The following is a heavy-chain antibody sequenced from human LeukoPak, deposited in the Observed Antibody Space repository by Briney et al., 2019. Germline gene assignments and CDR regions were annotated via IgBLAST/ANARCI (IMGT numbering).Heavy chain of an antibody. CDR1: GFTFSSYT. V-gene: IGHV3-23*01. CDR2: ISGSGGRT. D-gene: IGHD1-20*01. J-gene: IGHJ4*02. Sequence: PGGSLRLSCAASGFTFSSYTMSWVRQAPGKGLERVSAISGSGGRTYYADSVKGRFTSSRDNSKNTLYVQMNSLRVEDTAVYYCVKDPIWGNWNDVGDRNYWGQGTLVTVSS. CDR3: VKDPIWGNWNDVGDRNY.